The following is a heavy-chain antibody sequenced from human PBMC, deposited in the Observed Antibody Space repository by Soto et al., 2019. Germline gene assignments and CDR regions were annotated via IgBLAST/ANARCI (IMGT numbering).Heavy chain of an antibody. CDR3: ARETSSGYDLSKIDY. CDR2: ISAYNGNT. Sequence: QVQLVQSGAEVKKPGASVKVSCKASGYTFTSYGISWVRQAPGQGLEWMGWISAYNGNTNYAQKLQGRVTMTTDTSTSTAYMELRSVRSDDTAVYYCARETSSGYDLSKIDYWGQGTLVTVSS. J-gene: IGHJ4*02. V-gene: IGHV1-18*01. CDR1: GYTFTSYG. D-gene: IGHD5-12*01.